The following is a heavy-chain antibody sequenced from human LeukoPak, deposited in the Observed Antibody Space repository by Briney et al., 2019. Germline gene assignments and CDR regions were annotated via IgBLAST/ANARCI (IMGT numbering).Heavy chain of an antibody. Sequence: SVKVSCKASGGTFSSYAISWVRQAPGQGLEWMGRIIPILGIANYAQKFQGRVTITADKSTSTAYMELSSLRSEDTAVYYCARTSYDYVWGSYRGNWFDPWGQGTLVTVSS. J-gene: IGHJ5*02. V-gene: IGHV1-69*04. CDR3: ARTSYDYVWGSYRGNWFDP. CDR2: IIPILGIA. CDR1: GGTFSSYA. D-gene: IGHD3-16*02.